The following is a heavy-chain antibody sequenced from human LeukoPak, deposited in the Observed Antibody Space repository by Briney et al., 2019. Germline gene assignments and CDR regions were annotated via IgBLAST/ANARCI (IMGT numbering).Heavy chain of an antibody. J-gene: IGHJ4*02. CDR3: ARGYDFWSGYYFFDY. CDR1: GGSISSGDYY. D-gene: IGHD3-3*01. Sequence: PSQTLSLTCTVSGGSISSGDYYWSWIRQPPGKGLEWIGYIYYGGSTYYNPSLKSRVTISVDTSKNQFSLKLSSVTAADTAVYYCARGYDFWSGYYFFDYWGQGTLVTVSS. V-gene: IGHV4-30-4*08. CDR2: IYYGGST.